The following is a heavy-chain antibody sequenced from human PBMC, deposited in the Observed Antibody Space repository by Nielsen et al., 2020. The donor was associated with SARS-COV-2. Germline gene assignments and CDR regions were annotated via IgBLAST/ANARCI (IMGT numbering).Heavy chain of an antibody. V-gene: IGHV3-7*03. Sequence: GGSLRLSCSASGFSLRRDWMSWVRQAPGKGLEWVADIKPGGLEKNYVDSVKGRFTISRDNGRNSVYLEVNSLRVEDTAVYYCARVDGVVIFHYYMDVWGEGTSVTVSS. CDR2: IKPGGLEK. CDR3: ARVDGVVIFHYYMDV. CDR1: GFSLRRDW. D-gene: IGHD3-16*02. J-gene: IGHJ6*03.